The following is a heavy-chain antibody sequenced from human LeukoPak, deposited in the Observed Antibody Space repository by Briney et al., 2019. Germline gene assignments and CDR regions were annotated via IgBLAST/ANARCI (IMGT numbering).Heavy chain of an antibody. CDR1: PLTFRSYS. D-gene: IGHD6-13*01. CDR3: ARGRSSWYIYFDY. Sequence: GGSLRLSCIGSPLTFRSYSLNWVRQAPGKGLEWISSITTSGRYIYYADSVKGRFTISRDNAKNSLYLQMNSLRVEDTAVYYCARGRSSWYIYFDYWGQGTLVTVSS. CDR2: ITTSGRYI. V-gene: IGHV3-21*01. J-gene: IGHJ4*02.